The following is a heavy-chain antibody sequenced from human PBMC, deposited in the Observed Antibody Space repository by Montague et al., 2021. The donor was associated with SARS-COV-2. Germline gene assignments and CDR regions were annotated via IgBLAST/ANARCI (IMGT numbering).Heavy chain of an antibody. V-gene: IGHV4-59*01. CDR1: LGSISTYY. Sequence: SETLSLTCTVSLGSISTYYWSWIRQPPGKGLEWIGFIFYNGSTKYNPSLKRRVSISLDTSKNQFSLKLSSVTAADTAVYYCARQDAWAYCGDECYRGWFDSWAREPWSPSPQ. D-gene: IGHD2-21*01. J-gene: IGHJ5*01. CDR2: IFYNGST. CDR3: ARQDAWAYCGDECYRGWFDS.